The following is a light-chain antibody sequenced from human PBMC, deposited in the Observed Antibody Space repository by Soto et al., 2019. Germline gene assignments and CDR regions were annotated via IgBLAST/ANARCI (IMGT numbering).Light chain of an antibody. Sequence: EIVMTQSPATLSVSPGERASLSCRASQSVSSNLAWYQQKPGQTPRLLIYATSTRATGIPARFSGSGSGTEFTLTISGLQSEDFAVYYCQQYNNWPPITFGQGTRMEIK. CDR1: QSVSSN. CDR2: ATS. V-gene: IGKV3-15*01. J-gene: IGKJ5*01. CDR3: QQYNNWPPIT.